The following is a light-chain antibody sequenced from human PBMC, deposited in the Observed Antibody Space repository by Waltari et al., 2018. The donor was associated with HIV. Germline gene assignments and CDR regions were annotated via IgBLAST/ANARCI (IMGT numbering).Light chain of an antibody. Sequence: QSALTQPASVSGSPGQSITVSCTGDVETYDLLSWYQVHPGRAPKLIIHDVTKRPSGVSSRFSASKSGNTASLTISGLEAEDESLYYCCTFSGRSSTWVFGGGTQVTVL. CDR1: DVETYDL. V-gene: IGLV2-23*02. CDR3: CTFSGRSSTWV. J-gene: IGLJ3*02. CDR2: DVT.